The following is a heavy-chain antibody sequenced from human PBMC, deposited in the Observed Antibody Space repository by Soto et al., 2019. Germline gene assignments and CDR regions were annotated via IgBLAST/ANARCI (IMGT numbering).Heavy chain of an antibody. CDR1: GYTFANYG. Sequence: ASVKVSCKASGYTFANYGITWVRQAPGQGLEWMGWIGAYNGNTNYAQKLLGRVTMTTDTSTSTAYMELRSLTSDDTAIYYCAKNGQPPYYYYGMDVWGQGTTVTVSS. V-gene: IGHV1-18*01. CDR2: IGAYNGNT. CDR3: AKNGQPPYYYYGMDV. D-gene: IGHD2-8*01. J-gene: IGHJ6*02.